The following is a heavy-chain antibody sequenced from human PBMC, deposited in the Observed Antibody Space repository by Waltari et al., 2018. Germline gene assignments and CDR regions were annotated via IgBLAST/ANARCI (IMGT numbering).Heavy chain of an antibody. CDR2: IYYSGST. CDR3: ARGGSLDTAIFAFDI. CDR1: GGSISSVGSY. D-gene: IGHD5-18*01. Sequence: QVQLQESGPGLVKPSQTLSLTYTVSGGSISSVGSYWSWIRQHPGKGLEWIGYIYYSGSTYYNPSLKSRVTISVDTSKNQFSLKLSSVTAADTAVYYCARGGSLDTAIFAFDIWGQGTMVTVSS. J-gene: IGHJ3*02. V-gene: IGHV4-31*03.